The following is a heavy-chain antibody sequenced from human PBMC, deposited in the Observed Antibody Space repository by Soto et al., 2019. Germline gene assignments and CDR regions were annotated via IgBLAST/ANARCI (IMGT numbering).Heavy chain of an antibody. D-gene: IGHD6-13*01. V-gene: IGHV3-23*01. J-gene: IGHJ6*02. Sequence: PGGSLRLSCAASGFTFSSYAMSWVRQAPGKGLEWVSAISGSGGSTYYADSVKGRFTISRDNSKNTLYLQMNSLRAEDTAVYYCAKESPLGIAAAGTSTDFYYYYGMDVWGQGTTVTVSS. CDR3: AKESPLGIAAAGTSTDFYYYYGMDV. CDR2: ISGSGGST. CDR1: GFTFSSYA.